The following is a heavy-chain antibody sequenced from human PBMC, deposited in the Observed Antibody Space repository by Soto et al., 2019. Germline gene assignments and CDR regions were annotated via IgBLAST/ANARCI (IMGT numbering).Heavy chain of an antibody. CDR2: INHSGST. CDR3: GRFPPAAIVGYYYYYMDV. Sequence: PSETLSLTCAVYGGSFSGYYWSWIRQPPGKGLEWIGEINHSGSTNYNPSLKSRVTISVDTSKNQFSLKLSSVTAADTAVYYCGRFPPAAIVGYYYYYMDVWGKGTTVTVSS. J-gene: IGHJ6*03. CDR1: GGSFSGYY. D-gene: IGHD2-2*02. V-gene: IGHV4-34*01.